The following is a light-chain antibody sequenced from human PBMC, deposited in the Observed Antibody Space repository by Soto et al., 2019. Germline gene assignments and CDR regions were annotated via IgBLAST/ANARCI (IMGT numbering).Light chain of an antibody. Sequence: EILMTQSPATLSLSPGERATLSCRASQSISNNLAWNQQKPGQAPRLLIYDASTRATGCPARFSGSGSGTESTPTISSLQSEDFAFYFWQQSNSWPLTFGGGTKVEIK. CDR3: QQSNSWPLT. CDR1: QSISNN. V-gene: IGKV3D-15*01. CDR2: DAS. J-gene: IGKJ4*01.